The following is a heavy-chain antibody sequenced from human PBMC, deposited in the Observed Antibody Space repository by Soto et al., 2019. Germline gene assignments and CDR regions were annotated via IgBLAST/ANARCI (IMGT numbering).Heavy chain of an antibody. CDR2: ISSDGSNK. CDR3: AKDFPFSH. CDR1: GFTFSSYG. Sequence: GGSLRLSCAASGFTFSSYGIHWVRQAPGKGLEWVALISSDGSNKHYADSVKGRFTISRDNPKNTLYLQMNSLRPEDTAVYYCAKDFPFSHWGQGTLVTVSS. J-gene: IGHJ4*02. V-gene: IGHV3-30*18.